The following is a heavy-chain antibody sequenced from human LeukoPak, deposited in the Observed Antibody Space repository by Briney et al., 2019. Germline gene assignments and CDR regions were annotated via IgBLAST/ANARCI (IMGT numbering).Heavy chain of an antibody. Sequence: GGSLRLSCAASGFTFNTYAMSWVRQAPGKGLEWVSSISYSGDSTDYADSVKGRLIISRDDSKNTLGLQMNSLRAEDTAIYYCARGTLAGYFLGYWGRGTLVTVSS. V-gene: IGHV3-23*01. CDR3: ARGTLAGYFLGY. CDR2: ISYSGDST. CDR1: GFTFNTYA. J-gene: IGHJ4*02. D-gene: IGHD6-19*01.